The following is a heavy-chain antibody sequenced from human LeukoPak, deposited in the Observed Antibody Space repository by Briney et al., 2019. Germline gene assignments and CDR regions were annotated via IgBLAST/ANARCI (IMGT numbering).Heavy chain of an antibody. D-gene: IGHD5-12*01. V-gene: IGHV3-23*01. Sequence: GGSLRLSCGASGFTFSAYAVSWVRQAPGKGLGWVSAMSGRDGSTYYADSVKRRFTISRDNSKNNLYLQKNSLRVEDTAVYYCPKEAHIVATISPFDYWGQGTQVTVSS. CDR3: PKEAHIVATISPFDY. CDR1: GFTFSAYA. CDR2: MSGRDGST. J-gene: IGHJ4*02.